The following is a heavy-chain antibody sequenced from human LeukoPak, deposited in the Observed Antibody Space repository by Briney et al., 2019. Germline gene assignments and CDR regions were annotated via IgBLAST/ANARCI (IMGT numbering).Heavy chain of an antibody. CDR2: IYPGDSDT. Sequence: GESLKISCKGSGYNFSSYWIGWVRQLPGKGLEWMGIIYPGDSDTRYSPSIQGQVTISADKSISTAYLQWSRLKASDTAMYYCARQLAYGGNSPGRSWYFDLWGRGTLVTVSS. D-gene: IGHD4-23*01. V-gene: IGHV5-51*01. CDR1: GYNFSSYW. J-gene: IGHJ2*01. CDR3: ARQLAYGGNSPGRSWYFDL.